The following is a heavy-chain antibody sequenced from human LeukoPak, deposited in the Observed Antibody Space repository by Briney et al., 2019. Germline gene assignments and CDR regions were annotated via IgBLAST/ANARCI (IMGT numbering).Heavy chain of an antibody. J-gene: IGHJ4*02. Sequence: GGSLRLSCAASGFTLSRFWMSWVRQAPGRELEWVANIKRDGSDKRYVDSVKGRFTVSRDNSKNFLYLEMNSLRAEDTAVYYCAGPASLYLGSEDQGFESWGQGTLVTVSS. CDR3: AGPASLYLGSEDQGFES. CDR1: GFTLSRFW. D-gene: IGHD6-25*01. CDR2: IKRDGSDK. V-gene: IGHV3-7*01.